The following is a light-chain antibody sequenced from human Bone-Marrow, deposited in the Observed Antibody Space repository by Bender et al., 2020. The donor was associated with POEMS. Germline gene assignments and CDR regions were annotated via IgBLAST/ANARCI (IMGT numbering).Light chain of an antibody. CDR3: SSFATSITWV. CDR1: NNDIGFYNY. V-gene: IGLV2-14*03. CDR2: DVS. J-gene: IGLJ3*02. Sequence: QTGLTQPASVSGSPGQSITISCTGTNNDIGFYNYVSWYQQYPGKVPKLIIYDVSNRPSGVSNRFSGSKSGNTASLTISGLQAEDEANYYCSSFATSITWVFGGGTKVTVL.